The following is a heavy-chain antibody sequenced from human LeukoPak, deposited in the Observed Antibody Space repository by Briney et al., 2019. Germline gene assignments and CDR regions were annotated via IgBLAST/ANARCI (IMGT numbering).Heavy chain of an antibody. CDR1: GYTFTSYY. CDR3: ARDRAYYDFWSGYPYGMDV. V-gene: IGHV1-46*01. CDR2: INPSGGST. Sequence: ASVKVSCKASGYTFTSYYMHWVRQAPGQGLEWMGIINPSGGSTNYAQKFQGRVTMTRDTSTSTVYMELSSLRSEDTAVYYCARDRAYYDFWSGYPYGMDVWGQGTTATVSS. D-gene: IGHD3-3*01. J-gene: IGHJ6*02.